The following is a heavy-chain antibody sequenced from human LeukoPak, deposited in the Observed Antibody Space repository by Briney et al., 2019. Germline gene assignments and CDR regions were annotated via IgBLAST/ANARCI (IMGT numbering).Heavy chain of an antibody. V-gene: IGHV3-74*01. J-gene: IGHJ4*02. D-gene: IGHD1-7*01. CDR2: ISPDGRNI. CDR1: GFTLSDYW. Sequence: PGGSVRLSSAASGFTLSDYWMNWVRQVPGKGPVWVSHISPDGRNIAYADSVKGRFTISRDSAKNTLYLQMNSLRVGDTAVYYCVRDGGGTTPYDCWGQGTLVTVSS. CDR3: VRDGGGTTPYDC.